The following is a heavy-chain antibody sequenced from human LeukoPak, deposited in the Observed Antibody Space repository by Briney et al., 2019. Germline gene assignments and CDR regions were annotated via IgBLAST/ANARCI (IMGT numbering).Heavy chain of an antibody. CDR1: RFTISNYG. CDR3: VMGGYGYSGYYIDV. CDR2: IWYDGSNK. V-gene: IGHV3-33*01. J-gene: IGHJ6*02. D-gene: IGHD5-12*01. Sequence: GGSLRFSCSAARFTISNYGRHRERQAPGKGLEWVAVIWYDGSNKYYADYVKGRFTISRDKSKNTLYLLMNSVRAEDTAVYHCVMGGYGYSGYYIDVWGQGTTVTVSS.